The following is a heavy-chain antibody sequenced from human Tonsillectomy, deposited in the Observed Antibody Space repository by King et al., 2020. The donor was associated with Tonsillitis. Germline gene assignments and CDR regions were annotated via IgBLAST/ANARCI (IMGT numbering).Heavy chain of an antibody. D-gene: IGHD3-22*01. J-gene: IGHJ6*03. CDR2: ISGSGGST. Sequence: VQLVESGGGLVQPGGSLRLSCAASGFTFSSYAMSWVRPAPGKGLEWVSAISGSGGSTYYADSVKGRFTISRDNSKNTLYLQMNSLRAEDTAVYYCAKARHPLPMLVVVMDVSFGVYYCMDVWGKGTTVTVSS. CDR1: GFTFSSYA. V-gene: IGHV3-23*04. CDR3: AKARHPLPMLVVVMDVSFGVYYCMDV.